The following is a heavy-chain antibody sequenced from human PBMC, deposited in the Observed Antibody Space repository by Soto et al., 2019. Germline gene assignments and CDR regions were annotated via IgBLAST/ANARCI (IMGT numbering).Heavy chain of an antibody. D-gene: IGHD3-10*01. CDR3: AKTYGPFGWLDP. CDR1: GGSISNAQYY. CDR2: IYYSGNT. J-gene: IGHJ5*02. V-gene: IGHV4-31*03. Sequence: QVHLQESGPGLVKPSQTLSLTCTVSGGSISNAQYYWAWIRQHPGKGLEWIGYIYYSGNTYYSPSLKSRVSISIATSKNLSSLKVNSVTAADPAVYYCAKTYGPFGWLDPWGQGTLVTVSS.